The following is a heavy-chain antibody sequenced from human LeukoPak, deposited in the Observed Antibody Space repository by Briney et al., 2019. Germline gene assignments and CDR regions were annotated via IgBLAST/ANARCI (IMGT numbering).Heavy chain of an antibody. V-gene: IGHV3-23*01. CDR3: ASSGSYRFDY. CDR2: ISNNGGYT. Sequence: GGSLRLSCAASGFTFSTYAMSWVRQAPGKGLEWVSAISNNGGYTYYADSVQGRFTISRDNAKNSLYLQMNSLRDEDTAVYYCASSGSYRFDYWGQGTLVTVSS. J-gene: IGHJ4*02. CDR1: GFTFSTYA. D-gene: IGHD1-26*01.